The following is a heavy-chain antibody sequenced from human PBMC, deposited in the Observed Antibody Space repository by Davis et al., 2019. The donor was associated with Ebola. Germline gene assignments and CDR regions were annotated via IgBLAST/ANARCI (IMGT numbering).Heavy chain of an antibody. D-gene: IGHD1-26*01. CDR1: GYTFTGYY. V-gene: IGHV1-2*04. CDR2: INPNSGGT. CDR3: ARDGEPRHYYYMDV. J-gene: IGHJ6*03. Sequence: ASVKVSCKASGYTFTGYYMHWVRQAPGQGLEWMGWINPNSGGTNYAQKFQGWVTMTRDTSISTAYMELSRLRSDDTAVYYCARDGEPRHYYYMDVWGKGTTVTVSS.